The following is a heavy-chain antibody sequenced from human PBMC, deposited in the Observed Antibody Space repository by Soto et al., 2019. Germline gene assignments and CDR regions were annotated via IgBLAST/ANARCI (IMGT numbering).Heavy chain of an antibody. CDR2: LYSGGSS. CDR1: GLTVSRNY. J-gene: IGHJ4*02. V-gene: IGHV3-53*01. Sequence: EQLVESGGGLIQPGGSLRISCAFSGLTVSRNYMSWVRQAPGKGLDWVSVLYSGGSSSYAESVKGRFTISRDSSKNILFLQVNRLRPEDTAIYYCAHSSGHHYYFDSWGQGTLVTVSS. D-gene: IGHD3-22*01. CDR3: AHSSGHHYYFDS.